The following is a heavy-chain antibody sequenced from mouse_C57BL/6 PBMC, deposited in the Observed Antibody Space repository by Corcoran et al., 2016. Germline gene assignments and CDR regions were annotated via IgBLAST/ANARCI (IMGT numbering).Heavy chain of an antibody. J-gene: IGHJ2*01. V-gene: IGHV1-18*01. Sequence: EVQLQQSGPELVKPGASVKIPCKASGYTFTDYNMDWVKQSHGKSLEWIGDINPNNGGTIYNQKFKGKATMTVDKSSSTAYMELRSLTSEDTAVYYCAREGPAQRGYFDYWGQCTTLTVSS. CDR3: AREGPAQRGYFDY. CDR1: GYTFTDYN. CDR2: INPNNGGT. D-gene: IGHD3-2*02.